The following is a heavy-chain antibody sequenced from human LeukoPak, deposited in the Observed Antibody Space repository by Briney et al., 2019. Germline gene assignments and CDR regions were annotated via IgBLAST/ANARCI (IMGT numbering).Heavy chain of an antibody. CDR2: IKQDGSEK. V-gene: IGHV3-7*01. CDR1: GFTFSSYW. Sequence: AGGSLRLSCAASGFTFSSYWMSWVRQAPGKGLEWVANIKQDGSEKYYVDSVKGRFTIARDNAKNSLYLQMNSLRAEDTAVYYCARDYPKQWLVEGHAFDIWGQGTMVTVSS. CDR3: ARDYPKQWLVEGHAFDI. D-gene: IGHD6-19*01. J-gene: IGHJ3*02.